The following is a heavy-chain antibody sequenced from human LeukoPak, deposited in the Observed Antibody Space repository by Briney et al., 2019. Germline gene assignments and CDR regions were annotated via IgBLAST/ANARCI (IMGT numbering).Heavy chain of an antibody. CDR3: ARGMYYYGSGGLDY. CDR1: GFTFSRDN. J-gene: IGHJ4*02. Sequence: GGSLRLSCAASGFTFSRDNMNCVRQAPGKGLEWVSYISSGSIIYYADSVKGRFTISRDNAKNSLYLQMHSLRDEDTAVYYCARGMYYYGSGGLDYWGQGTLVTVSS. V-gene: IGHV3-48*02. D-gene: IGHD3-10*01. CDR2: ISSGSII.